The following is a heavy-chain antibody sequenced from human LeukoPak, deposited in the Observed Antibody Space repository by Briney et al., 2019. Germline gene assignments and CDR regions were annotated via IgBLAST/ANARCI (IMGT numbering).Heavy chain of an antibody. D-gene: IGHD3-3*01. V-gene: IGHV4-59*01. CDR1: GGSISSYY. Sequence: SETLSLTCTVSGGSISSYYWSWIRQPPGKGLEWIGYIYYSGSTNYNPSLKGRVTISVDTSKNQFSLKLSSVTAADTAAYYCAIMTYYDFWSGYSGGGAFDIWGQGTMVTVSS. CDR3: AIMTYYDFWSGYSGGGAFDI. J-gene: IGHJ3*02. CDR2: IYYSGST.